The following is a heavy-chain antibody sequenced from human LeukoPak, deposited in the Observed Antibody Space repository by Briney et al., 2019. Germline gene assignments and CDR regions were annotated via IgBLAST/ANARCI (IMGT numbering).Heavy chain of an antibody. J-gene: IGHJ4*02. CDR1: GGSISSYY. CDR2: IYYSGST. V-gene: IGHV4-59*01. D-gene: IGHD5-18*01. CDR3: ARFLPTASHYYFDY. Sequence: SETLSLTCTVSGGSISSYYWSWIRQPPGKGLEWIGYIYYSGSTNYNPSLKSRVTISVDTSKNQFSLKLSSVTAADTAVYYCARFLPTASHYYFDYWGQGTLVTVSS.